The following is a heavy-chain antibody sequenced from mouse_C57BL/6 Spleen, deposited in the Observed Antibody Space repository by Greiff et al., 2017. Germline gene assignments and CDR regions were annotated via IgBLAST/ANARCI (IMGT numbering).Heavy chain of an antibody. CDR3: AREGDYYGSSYKFAY. V-gene: IGHV5-17*01. J-gene: IGHJ3*01. CDR2: ISSGSSTI. Sequence: EVQRVESGGGLVKPGGSLKLSCAASGFTFSDYGMHWVRQAPEKGLEWVAYISSGSSTIYYADTVKGRFTISRDNAKNTLFLQMTSLRSEDTAMYYCAREGDYYGSSYKFAYWGQGTLVTVSA. CDR1: GFTFSDYG. D-gene: IGHD1-1*01.